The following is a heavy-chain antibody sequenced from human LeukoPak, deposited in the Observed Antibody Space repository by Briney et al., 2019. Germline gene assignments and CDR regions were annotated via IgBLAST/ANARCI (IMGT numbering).Heavy chain of an antibody. Sequence: ASVKVSCKASGYTFTSYYMHWVRQAPGQGLEWMGIINPSGGSTSYAQKFQGRVTMTRDTSTSTVYMELSSLRAEDTAVYYCARVSGEDYFDYWGQGTLVTVSS. V-gene: IGHV1-46*01. CDR2: INPSGGST. D-gene: IGHD3-10*02. CDR1: GYTFTSYY. J-gene: IGHJ4*02. CDR3: ARVSGEDYFDY.